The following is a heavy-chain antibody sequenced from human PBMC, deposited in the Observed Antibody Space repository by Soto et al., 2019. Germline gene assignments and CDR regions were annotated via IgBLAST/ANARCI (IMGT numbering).Heavy chain of an antibody. V-gene: IGHV1-69*13. CDR2: IIPIFGTA. CDR3: ARDSSPMIDSPFDY. D-gene: IGHD3-22*01. CDR1: GGTFSSYA. Sequence: RASVKVSCKASGGTFSSYAISWVRQAPGQGLEWMGGIIPIFGTANYAQKFQGRVTITADESTSTAYMELSSLRSEDTAVYYCARDSSPMIDSPFDYWGQGTLVTVSS. J-gene: IGHJ4*02.